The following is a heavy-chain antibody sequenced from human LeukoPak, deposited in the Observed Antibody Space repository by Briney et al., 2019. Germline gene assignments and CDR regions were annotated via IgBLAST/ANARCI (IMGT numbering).Heavy chain of an antibody. CDR1: GFTFSSYE. V-gene: IGHV3-23*01. CDR3: AKGITSCLI. CDR2: ISGSGSGT. J-gene: IGHJ3*02. Sequence: PGGSLRLSCAASGFTFSSYEMNWVRQAPGKGLEWVSAISGSGSGTYYADSVKGRFTLSSDNSKNTLFLQMNSLRAEDTAVYYCAKGITSCLIWGQGAMVTVSS. D-gene: IGHD2-2*01.